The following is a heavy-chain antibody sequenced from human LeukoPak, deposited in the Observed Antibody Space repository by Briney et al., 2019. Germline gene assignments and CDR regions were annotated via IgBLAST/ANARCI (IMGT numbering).Heavy chain of an antibody. CDR3: TREDIVVVPAASSAFDI. V-gene: IGHV3-49*03. CDR2: IRSKAYGGTT. CDR1: GFTFGDYA. D-gene: IGHD2-2*01. Sequence: PGGSLRLSCTASGFTFGDYAMSWFRQAPGKGLEWVGFIRSKAYGGTTEYAASVKGRFTISRDDSKSIAYLQMNSLKTEDTAVYYCTREDIVVVPAASSAFDIWGQGTMVTVSS. J-gene: IGHJ3*02.